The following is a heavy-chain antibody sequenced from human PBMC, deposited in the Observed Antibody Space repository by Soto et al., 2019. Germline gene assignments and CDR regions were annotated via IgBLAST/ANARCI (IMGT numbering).Heavy chain of an antibody. CDR3: ARDLQAGTDNVNWFAP. J-gene: IGHJ5*02. D-gene: IGHD1-1*01. V-gene: IGHV3-30*04. CDR2: IAYDGSNR. CDR1: GFSISRSA. Sequence: QVQLEESGGSVVQPGRSLRLSCAASGFSISRSAMHWVRQAPGKGLEWVAVIAYDGSNRWYADSAKGRFTISRDNSKNTVYLQMSSLRGEDTAVYYCARDLQAGTDNVNWFAPWGQGTLVTVSS.